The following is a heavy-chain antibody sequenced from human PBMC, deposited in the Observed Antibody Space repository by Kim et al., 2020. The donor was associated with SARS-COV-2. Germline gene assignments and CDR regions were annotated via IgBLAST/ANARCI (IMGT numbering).Heavy chain of an antibody. J-gene: IGHJ4*02. Sequence: GGSLRLSCAASGFTFSTYWMHWVRQTPGKGLVWVSLINGDGTTTTYADSVKGRITISRDNAENTLYLQVNSLRAEDTAVYYCASSGSYNKSPNYWGQGTLVTVSS. CDR2: INGDGTTT. CDR3: ASSGSYNKSPNY. D-gene: IGHD1-26*01. CDR1: GFTFSTYW. V-gene: IGHV3-74*01.